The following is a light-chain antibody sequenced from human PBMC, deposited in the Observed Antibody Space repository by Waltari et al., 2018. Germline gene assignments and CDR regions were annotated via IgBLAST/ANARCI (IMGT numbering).Light chain of an antibody. Sequence: DIVMTQSPLSLPVTPGAPASISCRSSQSLLHTNAYHYLDWYLQKPGHSPQLLTYLGANRASGGLGMFSGSGAGADCTLRSSRVEAEDVGACYCRQAIQTPWSFGQGTKVEIK. CDR2: LGA. J-gene: IGKJ1*01. CDR3: RQAIQTPWS. V-gene: IGKV2-28*01. CDR1: QSLLHTNAYHY.